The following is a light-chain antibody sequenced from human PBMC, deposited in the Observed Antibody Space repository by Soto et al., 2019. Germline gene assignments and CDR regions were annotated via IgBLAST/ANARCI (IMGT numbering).Light chain of an antibody. Sequence: IVMTQTPLSLPVTPGEPASISCRSSQSLLDSEDGNTYLDWYLQKPGQSPQLLIYTVSYRASGVPDRFSGSGSGTDFTLKISRVEAEDVGVYYCMQRREFPLTLGGGTKVEIK. V-gene: IGKV2-40*01. CDR1: QSLLDSEDGNTY. CDR2: TVS. J-gene: IGKJ4*01. CDR3: MQRREFPLT.